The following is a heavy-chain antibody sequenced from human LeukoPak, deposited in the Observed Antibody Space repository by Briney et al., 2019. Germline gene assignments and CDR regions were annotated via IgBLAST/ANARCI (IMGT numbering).Heavy chain of an antibody. D-gene: IGHD3-22*01. V-gene: IGHV4-39*01. J-gene: IGHJ4*02. CDR3: ARPYYDSSGYYVDY. Sequence: SETLSLTCTVSGGSISSSSYYWSGVRQPPGKGLEWIGSIYYSGSTYYNPSLKSRVTISVDTSKNQLSLKLSSVTAADTAVYYCARPYYDSSGYYVDYWGQGTLVTVSS. CDR1: GGSISSSSYY. CDR2: IYYSGST.